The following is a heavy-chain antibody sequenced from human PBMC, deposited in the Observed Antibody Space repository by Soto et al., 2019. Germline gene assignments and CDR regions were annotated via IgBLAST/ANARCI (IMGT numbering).Heavy chain of an antibody. V-gene: IGHV3-49*03. J-gene: IGHJ6*02. CDR3: TRDFLSERWIQPPDV. Sequence: GGSLRLSCTASGFTFGDYAMSWFRQAPGKGLEWVGFIRSKAYGGTTEYAASVKGRFTISRDDSKSIAYLQMNSLKTEDTAVYYCTRDFLSERWIQPPDVWGQGTTVTVPS. CDR1: GFTFGDYA. D-gene: IGHD5-18*01. CDR2: IRSKAYGGTT.